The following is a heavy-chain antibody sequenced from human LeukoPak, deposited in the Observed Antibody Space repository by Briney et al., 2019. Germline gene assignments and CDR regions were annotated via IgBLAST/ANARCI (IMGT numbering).Heavy chain of an antibody. Sequence: GGSLRLSCAASGFTVRSNYMNWVRQAPGKGLEWVSTIYSGGNTYYADSVKGRFTISSDISKNTLYLQMNGLRAEDTAVYYCARGYGDYFGGCPFDIWGQGTMVTVSS. D-gene: IGHD4-17*01. V-gene: IGHV3-66*01. CDR1: GFTVRSNY. CDR3: ARGYGDYFGGCPFDI. J-gene: IGHJ3*02. CDR2: IYSGGNT.